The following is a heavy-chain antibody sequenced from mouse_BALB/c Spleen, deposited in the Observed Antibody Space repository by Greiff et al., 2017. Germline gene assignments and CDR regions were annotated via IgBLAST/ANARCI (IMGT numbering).Heavy chain of an antibody. CDR3: ARGDFDY. CDR1: GFAFSSYA. CDR2: ISSGGSYT. Sequence: EVQGVESGGGLVKPGGSLKLSCAASGFAFSSYAMSWVRQSPEKRLEWVAEISSGGSYTYYPDTVTGRFTISRDNAKNTLYLEMSSLRSEDTAMYYCARGDFDYWGQGTTLTVSS. V-gene: IGHV5-9-4*01. J-gene: IGHJ2*01.